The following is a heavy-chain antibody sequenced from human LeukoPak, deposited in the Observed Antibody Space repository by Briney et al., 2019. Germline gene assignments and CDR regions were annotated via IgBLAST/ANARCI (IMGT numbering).Heavy chain of an antibody. V-gene: IGHV3-7*01. CDR2: IKQDGSEK. CDR3: AREDIVVVPAATRDYYHYGMDV. Sequence: GGSLRLSCAASGFTFSSYWMSWVRQAPGKGLEWVANIKQDGSEKYYVDSVKGRFTISRDNAKNSLYLQMNSLRAEDTAVYYCAREDIVVVPAATRDYYHYGMDVWGQGTTVTVSS. D-gene: IGHD2-2*01. J-gene: IGHJ6*02. CDR1: GFTFSSYW.